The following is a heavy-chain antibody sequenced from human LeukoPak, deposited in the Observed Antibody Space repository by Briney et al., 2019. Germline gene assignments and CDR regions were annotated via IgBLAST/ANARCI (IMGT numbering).Heavy chain of an antibody. J-gene: IGHJ4*02. CDR2: INHSGST. V-gene: IGHV4-34*01. Sequence: SETLSLTRAVYGGSFSGYYWSWIRQPPGKGLEWIGEINHSGSTNYNPSLKSRVTISVDTSKNQFSLKLSSVTAADTAVYYCARSSGYSLSYLVDYWGQGTLVTVSS. D-gene: IGHD4-23*01. CDR3: ARSSGYSLSYLVDY. CDR1: GGSFSGYY.